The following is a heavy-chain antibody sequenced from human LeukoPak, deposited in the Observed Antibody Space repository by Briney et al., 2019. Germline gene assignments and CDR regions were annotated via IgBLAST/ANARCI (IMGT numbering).Heavy chain of an antibody. D-gene: IGHD5-12*01. V-gene: IGHV1-46*01. CDR1: GYTFTIYY. CDR3: ARDRDIVATLAPPYYYMDV. Sequence: ASVKVSCKASGYTFTIYYMHWVRQAPGQGREWMGIINPSGGSTSYAQKFQGRVTMTRDTSISTAYMELSRLRSDDTAVYYCARDRDIVATLAPPYYYMDVWGQGTLVTVSS. J-gene: IGHJ6*03. CDR2: INPSGGST.